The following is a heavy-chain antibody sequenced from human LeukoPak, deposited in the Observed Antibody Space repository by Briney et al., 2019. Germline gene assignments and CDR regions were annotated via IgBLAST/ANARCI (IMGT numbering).Heavy chain of an antibody. D-gene: IGHD2-2*01. Sequence: SVKVSCKASGGTFSSYAISWVRQAPGQGLEWMGRIIPILGIANYAQKFQGRVTITRDTSASTAYMELSSLRSDDTAVYYCARDAARYCSSTTCSAFDIWGQGTMVTVSS. CDR1: GGTFSSYA. CDR3: ARDAARYCSSTTCSAFDI. V-gene: IGHV1-69*10. CDR2: IIPILGIA. J-gene: IGHJ3*02.